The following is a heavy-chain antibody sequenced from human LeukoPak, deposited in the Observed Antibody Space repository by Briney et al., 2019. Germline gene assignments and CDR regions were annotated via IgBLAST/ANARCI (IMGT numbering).Heavy chain of an antibody. CDR2: MKGDGSEI. CDR3: ARDLGWLLLDY. Sequence: GGSLRLSCAASGFIFSKYWMDWVRQVPGKGLEWVANMKGDGSEIYYVDSVKGRFTISRDNAKNSLYLQMNNLRAEDTAIYCCARDLGWLLLDYWGQGTLVTVSS. D-gene: IGHD2-15*01. V-gene: IGHV3-7*03. J-gene: IGHJ4*02. CDR1: GFIFSKYW.